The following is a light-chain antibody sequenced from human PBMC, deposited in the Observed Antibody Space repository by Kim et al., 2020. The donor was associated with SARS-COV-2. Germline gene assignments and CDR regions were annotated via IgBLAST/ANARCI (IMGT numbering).Light chain of an antibody. J-gene: IGKJ1*01. CDR1: QTFSNTF. CDR3: QQSGSSPT. V-gene: IGKV3-20*01. Sequence: LAPGERATLSCRASQTFSNTFLAWYQQKLGQAPRLLIYATSNRPTGIPDRFSGRGSGTDFTLTISRLEPEDSAVYYCQQSGSSPTFGQGTKVDIK. CDR2: ATS.